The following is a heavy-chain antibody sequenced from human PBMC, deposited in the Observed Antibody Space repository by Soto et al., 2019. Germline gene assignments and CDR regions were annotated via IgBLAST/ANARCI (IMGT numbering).Heavy chain of an antibody. D-gene: IGHD2-15*01. CDR3: AQTEDGGRSRTPAGWFDA. J-gene: IGHJ5*02. V-gene: IGHV2-26*01. CDR2: IFSNDEK. Sequence: QVTLKESGPVLVNPTETLTLTCTVSGFSLSNAGMGVSWIRQPPGKALEWLAHIFSNDEKRFSTSLKNRLTISKDTSNSQVVLIMTNMDPVDTATYYCAQTEDGGRSRTPAGWFDAWGQGTLVTVSS. CDR1: GFSLSNAGMG.